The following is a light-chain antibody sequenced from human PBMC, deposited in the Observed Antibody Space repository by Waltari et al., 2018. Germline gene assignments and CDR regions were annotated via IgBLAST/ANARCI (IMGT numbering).Light chain of an antibody. CDR1: QSVRHY. CDR2: AAS. CDR3: QQTFSAFRT. J-gene: IGKJ4*01. Sequence: EMVLTQSPATPSLSPGERATPSCRASQSVRHYLAWYQQKPGQAPRLLSYAASNRATGIPARFSGSGSGTDFTLTISSLEPEDSATYYCQQTFSAFRTFGGGTKVEIK. V-gene: IGKV3-11*01.